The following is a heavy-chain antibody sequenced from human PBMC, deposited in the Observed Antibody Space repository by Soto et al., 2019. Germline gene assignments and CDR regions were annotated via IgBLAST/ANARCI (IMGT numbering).Heavy chain of an antibody. CDR2: IYYSGST. CDR3: ARDYLDCSSTSCYNWFDH. V-gene: IGHV4-31*03. CDR1: GGSISSGGYY. J-gene: IGHJ5*02. Sequence: TLSLTCTVSGGSISSGGYYWSWIRQHPGKGLEWIGYIYYSGSTYYNPSLKSRVTISVDTSKNQFSLKLSSVTAADTAVYYCARDYLDCSSTSCYNWFDHWGQGTLVTVSS. D-gene: IGHD2-2*01.